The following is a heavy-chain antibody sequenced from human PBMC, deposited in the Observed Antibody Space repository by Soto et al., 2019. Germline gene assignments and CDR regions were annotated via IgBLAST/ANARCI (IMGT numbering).Heavy chain of an antibody. CDR2: MFYSGSST. CDR1: GGSISNSY. CDR3: ARVWGGAFDI. V-gene: IGHV4-59*01. J-gene: IGHJ3*02. D-gene: IGHD3-10*01. Sequence: SETLSLTCSVSGGSISNSYWSWIRQPPGKGLEWIGYMFYSGSSTNYNPSLKSRVTISVDTSKNQFSLKLSSVTAADTAVYYCARVWGGAFDIWGQGTMVTVSS.